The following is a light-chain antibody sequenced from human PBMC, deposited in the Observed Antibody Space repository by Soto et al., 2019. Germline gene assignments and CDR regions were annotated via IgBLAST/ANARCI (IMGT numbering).Light chain of an antibody. CDR3: QQYNNWSPYT. V-gene: IGKV3-15*01. CDR2: GAS. J-gene: IGKJ2*01. Sequence: IVMTQSPATLSVSPGERATLSCRATQSVNSNLAWYQQKPGQAPRLLIYGASTRATGIPARFSGSGSGTEFILTISSMQSVEFAVYYCQQYNNWSPYTFGQGTKLEIK. CDR1: QSVNSN.